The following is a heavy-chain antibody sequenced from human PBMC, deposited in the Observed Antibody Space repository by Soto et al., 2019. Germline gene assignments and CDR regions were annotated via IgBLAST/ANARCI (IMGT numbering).Heavy chain of an antibody. CDR1: GYSFAGYW. CDR2: IDPSDSQT. V-gene: IGHV5-10-1*01. Sequence: ESLKISCKGSGYSFAGYWITWVRQKPGKGLEWMGRIDPSDSQTYYSPSFRGHVTISVTKSITTVFLQWSSLRASDTAMYYCARQIYDSDTGPNFQYYFDSWGQGTPVTVS. D-gene: IGHD3-22*01. J-gene: IGHJ4*02. CDR3: ARQIYDSDTGPNFQYYFDS.